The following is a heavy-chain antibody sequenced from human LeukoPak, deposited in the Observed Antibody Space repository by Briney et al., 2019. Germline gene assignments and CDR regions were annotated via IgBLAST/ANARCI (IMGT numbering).Heavy chain of an antibody. J-gene: IGHJ5*02. V-gene: IGHV3-53*01. CDR3: VRNSGELGA. D-gene: IGHD2-21*01. CDR2: IYSAGGT. CDR1: GFTVSNNY. Sequence: PSGSLTLSCAASGFTVSNNYMSWVRRAAGKGLEWVALIYSAGGTYYADSVKGRFTISRDNSKNTLHLQMNSLRAEDTAVYYCVRNSGELGAWGQGTLVTVSS.